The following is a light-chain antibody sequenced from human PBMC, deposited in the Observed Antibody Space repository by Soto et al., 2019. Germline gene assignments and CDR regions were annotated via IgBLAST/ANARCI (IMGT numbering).Light chain of an antibody. J-gene: IGKJ1*01. CDR2: DAS. Sequence: DIQMTQSPSSLSASVGDRVTITCQASQHISNYLNWYQQKPGKAPKLLISDASTLQTGVPSRFSGSVSGTDFTFTITSLQPEDTATYYCQQYDDLPRTFGQGTKVEIK. CDR1: QHISNY. V-gene: IGKV1-33*01. CDR3: QQYDDLPRT.